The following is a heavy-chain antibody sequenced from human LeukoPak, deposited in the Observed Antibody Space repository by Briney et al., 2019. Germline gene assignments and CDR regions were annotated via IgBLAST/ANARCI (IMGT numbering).Heavy chain of an antibody. V-gene: IGHV4-31*11. CDR3: ARDVEMGTNGHYFDS. CDR1: GASISSGTYY. D-gene: IGHD5-24*01. Sequence: SETLSLTCAVPGASISSGTYYWSWIRQHPGKGLEWIGYIYHSGSTFYNPSLKSRVTISADTSENQFSLNLRSVTAADTDIYYCARDVEMGTNGHYFDSWGQGTLVTVSS. J-gene: IGHJ4*02. CDR2: IYHSGST.